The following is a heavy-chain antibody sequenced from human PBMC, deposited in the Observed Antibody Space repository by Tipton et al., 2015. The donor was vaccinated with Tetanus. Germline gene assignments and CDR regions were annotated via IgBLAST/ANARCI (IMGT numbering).Heavy chain of an antibody. V-gene: IGHV1-2*02. Sequence: QSGAEVKKPGASVNVSCKASGYALIGYYIHWVRQAPGQGLEWMGWITPHTGGTKYAQNFRGRVTMTRDTSISTAYMELSGLRSDDTAVYFCARATANSAFDFWGQGTRVIVSS. J-gene: IGHJ4*02. CDR3: ARATANSAFDF. CDR2: ITPHTGGT. D-gene: IGHD2-21*02. CDR1: GYALIGYY.